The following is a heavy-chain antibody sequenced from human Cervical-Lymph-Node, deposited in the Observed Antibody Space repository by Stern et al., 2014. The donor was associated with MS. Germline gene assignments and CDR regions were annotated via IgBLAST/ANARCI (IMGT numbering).Heavy chain of an antibody. V-gene: IGHV1-69*01. CDR2: IIPIFGAA. Sequence: QVQLVESGAEVKKPGSSVKVSCKAYGGTFSSYAINWVRQAPGQGLEWMGGIIPIFGAANDAQKFQVRVTIPADESTNTAYMDLNSLRSDDTAVYYCARATVARGAFDIWGQGTMVTVST. D-gene: IGHD4-23*01. J-gene: IGHJ3*02. CDR3: ARATVARGAFDI. CDR1: GGTFSSYA.